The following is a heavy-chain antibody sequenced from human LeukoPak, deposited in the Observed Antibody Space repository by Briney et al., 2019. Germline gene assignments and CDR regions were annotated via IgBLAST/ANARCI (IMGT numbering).Heavy chain of an antibody. Sequence: PLETLSLTCAVYGGSFSGYYWSWIRQPPGKGLEWIGEINHSGSTNYNPSLKSRVTISVDTSKNQFSLKLSSVTAAGTAVYYCARVSYYDSSGPKDYWGQGTLVTVSS. J-gene: IGHJ4*02. CDR2: INHSGST. V-gene: IGHV4-34*01. CDR3: ARVSYYDSSGPKDY. CDR1: GGSFSGYY. D-gene: IGHD3-22*01.